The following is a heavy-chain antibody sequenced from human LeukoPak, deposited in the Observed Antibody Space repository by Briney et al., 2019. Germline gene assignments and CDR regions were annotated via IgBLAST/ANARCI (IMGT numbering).Heavy chain of an antibody. V-gene: IGHV1-58*02. Sequence: SVKASCKASGFTFTNSAMQWVRQARGQRLEWIGWIVVASGNTNYAQKFRERVTITRDMSTSTAYVELSSLRSEDTAVYYCAAALYSSTWKDDYWGQGTPVTVSS. D-gene: IGHD6-13*01. CDR1: GFTFTNSA. CDR2: IVVASGNT. CDR3: AAALYSSTWKDDY. J-gene: IGHJ4*02.